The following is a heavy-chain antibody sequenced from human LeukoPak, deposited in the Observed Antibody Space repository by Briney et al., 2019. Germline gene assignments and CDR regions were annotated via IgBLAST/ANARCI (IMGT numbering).Heavy chain of an antibody. Sequence: PGRSLRLSCAAAGFTFSIYTMHWVRQAPGKGLEWVAVISYDGSNKYYADSVKGRFTISRDNSKNTLYLQMNSLRAEDTAVYYCAREGRYCSGGSCYDWFDPWGQGTLVTVSS. CDR1: GFTFSIYT. CDR2: ISYDGSNK. V-gene: IGHV3-30*04. CDR3: AREGRYCSGGSCYDWFDP. J-gene: IGHJ5*02. D-gene: IGHD2-15*01.